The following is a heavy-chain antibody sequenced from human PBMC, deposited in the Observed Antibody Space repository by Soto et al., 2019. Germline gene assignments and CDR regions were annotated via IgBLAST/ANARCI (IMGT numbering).Heavy chain of an antibody. V-gene: IGHV4-4*07. CDR3: ARDLSGTGLDI. CDR2: IYSTGGT. CDR1: GDSIGRFY. Sequence: QVQLHESGPGLVKPSETLSLTCNVSGDSIGRFYWSWIRQSAEQGLEWIGRIYSTGGTAYNPALKGRITISLGRSNNHVSLEMNSVTAADTAVYFCARDLSGTGLDIWGRGTRVTVSS. D-gene: IGHD1-26*01. J-gene: IGHJ6*02.